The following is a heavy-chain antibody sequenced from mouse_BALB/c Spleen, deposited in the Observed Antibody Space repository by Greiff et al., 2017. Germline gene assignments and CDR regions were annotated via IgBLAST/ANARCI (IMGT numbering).Heavy chain of an antibody. J-gene: IGHJ2*01. CDR2: ISSGSSTI. CDR1: GFTFSSFG. Sequence: EVQLVESGGGLVQPGGSRKLSCAASGFTFSSFGMHWVRQAPEKGLEWVAYISSGSSTIYYADTVKGRFTISRDNPKNTLFLQMTSLRSEDTAMYYCARSATVVARGDYFDYWGQGTTLTVSS. CDR3: ARSATVVARGDYFDY. D-gene: IGHD1-1*01. V-gene: IGHV5-17*02.